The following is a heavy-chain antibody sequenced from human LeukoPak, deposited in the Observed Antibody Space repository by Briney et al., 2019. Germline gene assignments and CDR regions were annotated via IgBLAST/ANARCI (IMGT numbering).Heavy chain of an antibody. D-gene: IGHD3-10*01. J-gene: IGHJ4*02. CDR2: IIPMLGVA. CDR3: ASRNYVSGTYYPHSFDY. Sequence: SVKLSCKASGATFSTYAISWVRQAPGQGLEWMGRIIPMLGVANYAQEFQGRVTSTADKSTSTAYMELSSLRSQDTGLYYCASRNYVSGTYYPHSFDYWGQGTLVTVSS. CDR1: GATFSTYA. V-gene: IGHV1-69*04.